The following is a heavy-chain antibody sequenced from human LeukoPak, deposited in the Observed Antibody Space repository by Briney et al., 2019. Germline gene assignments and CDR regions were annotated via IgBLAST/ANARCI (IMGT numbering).Heavy chain of an antibody. CDR1: GFTFSSYS. CDR2: ISSSSSYV. CDR3: ARDTLGEGEDANYAVYYFDY. D-gene: IGHD4/OR15-4a*01. Sequence: PGGSLRLSCAASGFTFSSYSMNWVRQAPGKGLEWVASISSSSSYVYYADSMKGRFSISRDNAKNSLDLQMNSLRAEDTAVYYCARDTLGEGEDANYAVYYFDYWGQGTPVTVSS. J-gene: IGHJ4*02. V-gene: IGHV3-21*01.